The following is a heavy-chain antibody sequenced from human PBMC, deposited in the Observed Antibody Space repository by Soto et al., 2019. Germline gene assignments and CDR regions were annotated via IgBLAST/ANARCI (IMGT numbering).Heavy chain of an antibody. D-gene: IGHD6-6*01. J-gene: IGHJ4*02. CDR3: AGRLWVSETYLVL. V-gene: IGHV1-18*03. Sequence: QSGTEMRKPGTSMTVSCKTSGYTFTNVGVICERQAPGQSLVWMVWISPSTGHTTYSQSLQGRVTMTADTATATEYMELTSLQPDDMASYVCAGRLWVSETYLVLWGQGTLF. CDR2: ISPSTGHT. CDR1: GYTFTNVG.